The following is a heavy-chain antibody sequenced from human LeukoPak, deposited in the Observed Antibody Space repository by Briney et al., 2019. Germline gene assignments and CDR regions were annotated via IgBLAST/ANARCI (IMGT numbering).Heavy chain of an antibody. V-gene: IGHV3-48*02. D-gene: IGHD4-17*01. J-gene: IGHJ5*02. CDR3: ARAGPLVRGDGNA. CDR1: GFTFSSYS. CDR2: ISSSSSTI. Sequence: TGGSLRLSCAASGFTFSSYSMTWVRQAPGKGLEWVSYISSSSSTIYYADSVKGRFTISRDNAKNSPYLQMNSLRDEDTAVYYCARAGPLVRGDGNAWGQGTLVTVSS.